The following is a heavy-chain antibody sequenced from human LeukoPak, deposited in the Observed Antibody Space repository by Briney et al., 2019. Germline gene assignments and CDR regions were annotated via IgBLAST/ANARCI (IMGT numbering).Heavy chain of an antibody. V-gene: IGHV4-38-2*02. Sequence: KPSETLSLTCTVSGYSIGSGHYWAWIRQPPGKGLEWIGCVYHSGTYYKSSLTSRVTISMDTSKNQFSLKLTSVTAADSAFYYCAKSSSGGGHDSWGQGTLVTVSS. CDR2: VYHSGT. D-gene: IGHD6-19*01. CDR3: AKSSSGGGHDS. CDR1: GYSIGSGHY. J-gene: IGHJ5*01.